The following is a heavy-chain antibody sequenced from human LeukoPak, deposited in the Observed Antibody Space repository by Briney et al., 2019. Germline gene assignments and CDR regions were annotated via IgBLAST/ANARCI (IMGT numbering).Heavy chain of an antibody. CDR1: GFTFSSYW. J-gene: IGHJ4*02. CDR2: IDSFGSSK. CDR3: ARSDHYHDNSGYDV. V-gene: IGHV3-74*01. D-gene: IGHD3-22*01. Sequence: PGGSLRLSCAASGFTFSSYWVRWVRQAPGKGLVWVSRIDSFGSSKNYADSVRGRFTISRDNAKNTLYLQMSSLRADDTAVYYCARSDHYHDNSGYDVWGQGTLATVSS.